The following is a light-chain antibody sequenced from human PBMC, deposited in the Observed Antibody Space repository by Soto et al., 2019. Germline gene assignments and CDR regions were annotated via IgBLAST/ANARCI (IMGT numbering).Light chain of an antibody. CDR2: GSS. J-gene: IGKJ4*01. Sequence: EIVMTQSPATLSVSPGERATLSCRASQSVSSNLAWYQQKPGQAPRLLTYGSSTRATGIPARFSGSGSGTEVTLTISSLQSEDLAVYYCQQYNSWPPLTVGGGTKVEIK. CDR3: QQYNSWPPLT. CDR1: QSVSSN. V-gene: IGKV3-15*01.